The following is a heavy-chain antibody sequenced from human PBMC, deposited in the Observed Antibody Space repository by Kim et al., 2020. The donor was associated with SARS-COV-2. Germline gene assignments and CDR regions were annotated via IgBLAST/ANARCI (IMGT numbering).Heavy chain of an antibody. J-gene: IGHJ6*02. Sequence: ASVKVSCKASGYSFSSYGIHWVRQAPGHGLEWMGWVNTDNDNTRYSQKFQGKVTITTDTSASTAFMDLNSLTFEDTAVYYCARDVPYGDYAYSLDVWGQGTTVTVSS. D-gene: IGHD4-17*01. V-gene: IGHV1-3*04. CDR3: ARDVPYGDYAYSLDV. CDR2: VNTDNDNT. CDR1: GYSFSSYG.